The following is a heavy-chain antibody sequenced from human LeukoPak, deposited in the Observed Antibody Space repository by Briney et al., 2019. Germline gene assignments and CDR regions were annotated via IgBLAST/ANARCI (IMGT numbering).Heavy chain of an antibody. Sequence: GGSLRLSCAASGFTFSGYWMSWVRQAPGKGLEWVANIKQDGSEKYYVDSVRGRFTISRDNAKNSLYLQMNSLRAEDTAVYYCATGDYYQGFDYWGQGTLVTVSS. V-gene: IGHV3-7*01. D-gene: IGHD4-17*01. CDR2: IKQDGSEK. CDR3: ATGDYYQGFDY. CDR1: GFTFSGYW. J-gene: IGHJ4*02.